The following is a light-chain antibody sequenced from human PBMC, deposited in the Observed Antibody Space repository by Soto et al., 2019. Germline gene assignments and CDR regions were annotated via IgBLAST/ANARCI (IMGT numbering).Light chain of an antibody. V-gene: IGKV3-11*01. CDR1: QSVSSY. J-gene: IGKJ5*01. CDR3: QQRSNWPS. Sequence: IVLTQSAATLSLSPGERATRSCRASQSVSSYLAWYQHKPGQAPRLLIYDASNRATGIPARFSGSGSGTDFTLTISSLEPEDFALYYCQQRSNWPSFGQGTRLEIK. CDR2: DAS.